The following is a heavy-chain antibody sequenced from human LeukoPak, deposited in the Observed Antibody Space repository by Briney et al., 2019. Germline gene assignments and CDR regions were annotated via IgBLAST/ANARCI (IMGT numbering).Heavy chain of an antibody. J-gene: IGHJ5*02. CDR3: ARVVDGSATFNWFDP. CDR2: MNPNSGNT. D-gene: IGHD3-16*01. V-gene: IGHV1-8*01. CDR1: GYTFTSYD. Sequence: GASVKVSCKASGYTFTSYDINWVRQATGQGLEWMGWMNPNSGNTGYAQKFQGRVTMTRNTSISTAYMKLSSLRSEDTAVYYCARVVDGSATFNWFDPWGQGTLVTVSS.